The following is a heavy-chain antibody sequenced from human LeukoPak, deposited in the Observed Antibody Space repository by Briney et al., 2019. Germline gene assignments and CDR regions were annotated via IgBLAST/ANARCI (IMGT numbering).Heavy chain of an antibody. CDR2: IYTSGST. V-gene: IGHV4-4*07. CDR1: GGSISSYY. J-gene: IGHJ4*02. Sequence: SETLSLTCTVSGGSISSYYWSWIRQPAGKGLEWIGRIYTSGSTNYNPSLKSRVTMSVDTSKNQFSLKLSSVTAADTAVYYCARVSRGSGSYSSLDYWGQGTLVTVSS. D-gene: IGHD3-10*01. CDR3: ARVSRGSGSYSSLDY.